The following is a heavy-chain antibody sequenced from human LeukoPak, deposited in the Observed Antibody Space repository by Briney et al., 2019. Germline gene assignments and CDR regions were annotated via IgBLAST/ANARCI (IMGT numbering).Heavy chain of an antibody. J-gene: IGHJ4*02. CDR1: GYMFDNYG. Sequence: ASVKVSCKASGYMFDNYGINWVRQAPGQGLEWMGIIKPSGGSTSYAQKFEGRVTMTRDTSTSTVYMELSSLRSEDTAVYYCARDPGESTSGDWGQGTLVAVSS. V-gene: IGHV1-46*02. CDR2: IKPSGGST. D-gene: IGHD2-2*01. CDR3: ARDPGESTSGD.